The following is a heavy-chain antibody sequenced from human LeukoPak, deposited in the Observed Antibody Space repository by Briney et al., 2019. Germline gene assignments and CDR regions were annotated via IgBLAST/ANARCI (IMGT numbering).Heavy chain of an antibody. D-gene: IGHD2-15*01. CDR3: ARGDCSGGSCYGDY. CDR2: IYYSGST. CDR1: GGSISSGGYY. Sequence: PSQTLSLTCTVSGGSISSGGYYWSWIRQHPEKRLEWIGYIYYSGSTYYNPSLKSRVTISVDTSKNQFSLKLSSVTAADTAVYYCARGDCSGGSCYGDYWGQGTLVTVSS. V-gene: IGHV4-31*03. J-gene: IGHJ4*02.